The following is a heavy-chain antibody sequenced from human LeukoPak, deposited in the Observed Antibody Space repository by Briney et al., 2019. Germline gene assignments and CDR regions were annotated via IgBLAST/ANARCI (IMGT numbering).Heavy chain of an antibody. J-gene: IGHJ6*02. CDR1: GGSISSSNW. V-gene: IGHV4-4*02. D-gene: IGHD2-2*02. Sequence: SGTLSLTCAVSGGSISSSNWWSWVRQPPGKGLEWIGEIYHNGTPNYRHSLTSRVTTTADTFKTNFSLKLTSVTAADTAVYYCATAPILRGEGGEHYKYGMDVWGQGTTVIVSS. CDR2: IYHNGTP. CDR3: ATAPILRGEGGEHYKYGMDV.